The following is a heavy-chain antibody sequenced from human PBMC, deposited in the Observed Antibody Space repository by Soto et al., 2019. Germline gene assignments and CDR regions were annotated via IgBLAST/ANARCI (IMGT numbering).Heavy chain of an antibody. J-gene: IGHJ5*02. CDR3: ARVVVEYNWFDP. D-gene: IGHD2-15*01. CDR1: GASMSSGGYD. Sequence: ETLSLTGTVSGASMSSGGYDWGGIRQPPGKGREGIGSIYYSGNTYYNPSLKSRATTSVDTSKNHFSLRLSSLTAADTAVYYCARVVVEYNWFDPWGQGTLVTVSS. CDR2: IYYSGNT. V-gene: IGHV4-39*02.